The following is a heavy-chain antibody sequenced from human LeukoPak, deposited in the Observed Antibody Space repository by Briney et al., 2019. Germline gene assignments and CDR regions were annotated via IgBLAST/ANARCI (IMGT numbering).Heavy chain of an antibody. Sequence: GGSLRPSCAASGFTYSSYAMSWVRQAPGKGLEWVSAISSSGITYYADSVKGRFTISRDNSKNTLYLQMSSLRAEDTAVYYCAKPGGLVGPKGGAFDIWGQGTMVTVSS. V-gene: IGHV3-23*01. CDR2: ISSSGIT. J-gene: IGHJ3*02. CDR1: GFTYSSYA. D-gene: IGHD1-26*01. CDR3: AKPGGLVGPKGGAFDI.